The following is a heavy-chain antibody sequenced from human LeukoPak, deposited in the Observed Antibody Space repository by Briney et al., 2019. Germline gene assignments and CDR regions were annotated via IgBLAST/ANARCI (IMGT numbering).Heavy chain of an antibody. V-gene: IGHV1-2*02. Sequence: ASVKVSCKASGYTFTGYYMHWVRQAPGQGLEWMGWINPNSGGTNYAQKFQGRVTMTRDTSISTAYTELSRLRSDDTAVYYCASWAGYCSSTSCHPLNWFDPWGQGTLVTVSS. D-gene: IGHD2-2*03. CDR3: ASWAGYCSSTSCHPLNWFDP. J-gene: IGHJ5*02. CDR1: GYTFTGYY. CDR2: INPNSGGT.